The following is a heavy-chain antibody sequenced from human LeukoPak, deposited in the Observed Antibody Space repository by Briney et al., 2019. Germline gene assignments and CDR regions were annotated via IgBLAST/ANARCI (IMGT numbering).Heavy chain of an antibody. Sequence: GGSLRLSCAASGFTFSSYWMHWVRQAPGKGLVWVSRINSDGSSTNYADSVKGRFTISRDNAKNTLYLQMNSLRAEDTAVYYCAKDTQGYYDFWSGHYYFDYWGQGTLVTVSS. J-gene: IGHJ4*02. D-gene: IGHD3-3*01. CDR2: INSDGSST. V-gene: IGHV3-74*01. CDR1: GFTFSSYW. CDR3: AKDTQGYYDFWSGHYYFDY.